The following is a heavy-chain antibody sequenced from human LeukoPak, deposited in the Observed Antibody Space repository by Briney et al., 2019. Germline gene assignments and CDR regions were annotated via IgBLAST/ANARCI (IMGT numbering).Heavy chain of an antibody. CDR3: ARGTEEYSKSSGWFDP. V-gene: IGHV1-69*13. Sequence: SVKVSCKASGGTFSIYAINWVRQAPGQGLEWMGGIIPLFGTPNYAQKFQGRVTITADESTNTAYMELNSLRSEDTAVYYSARGTEEYSKSSGWFDPWGQGTLVIVSS. D-gene: IGHD6-6*01. J-gene: IGHJ5*02. CDR1: GGTFSIYA. CDR2: IIPLFGTP.